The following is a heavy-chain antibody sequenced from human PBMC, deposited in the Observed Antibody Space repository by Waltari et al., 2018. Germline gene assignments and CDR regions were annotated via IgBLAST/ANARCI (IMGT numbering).Heavy chain of an antibody. D-gene: IGHD2-2*01. CDR2: IIPIFGTA. Sequence: QVQLVQSGAEVKKPGSSVKVSCKASGGTFSSYAISWVRRAPGQGLEWMGGIIPIFGTANYAQKFQGRVTITADESTSTAYMELSSLRSEDTAVYYCARRGQSTSGYYYYYMDVWGKRTTVTISS. V-gene: IGHV1-69*12. CDR3: ARRGQSTSGYYYYYMDV. J-gene: IGHJ6*03. CDR1: GGTFSSYA.